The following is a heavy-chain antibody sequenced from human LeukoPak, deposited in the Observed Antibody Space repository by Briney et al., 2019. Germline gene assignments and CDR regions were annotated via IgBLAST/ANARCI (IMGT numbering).Heavy chain of an antibody. V-gene: IGHV4-4*02. D-gene: IGHD5-24*01. Sequence: PSGTLSLTCAVSGGSISSSNWWSWVRQPPGKGLEWIGEIYHSGSTNYNPSLKSRVTISVDTSKNQFSLKLSSVTAADTAVYYCARPLGDGYNLAFDYWGQGTLVTVSS. CDR1: GGSISSSNW. CDR2: IYHSGST. CDR3: ARPLGDGYNLAFDY. J-gene: IGHJ4*02.